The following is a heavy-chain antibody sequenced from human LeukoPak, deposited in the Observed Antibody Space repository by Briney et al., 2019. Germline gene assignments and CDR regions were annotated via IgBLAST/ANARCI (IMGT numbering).Heavy chain of an antibody. D-gene: IGHD5-18*01. CDR3: ARDAYNYGYSFDP. J-gene: IGHJ5*02. Sequence: KPSETLSLTCTVSGGSISSYYWSWIRQPPGKGLEWIGYIYYSGSTNYNPSLKSRVTISVDTSKNQFSLKLNSVTAADTAVYYCARDAYNYGYSFDPWGQGTLVTVSS. CDR2: IYYSGST. V-gene: IGHV4-59*01. CDR1: GGSISSYY.